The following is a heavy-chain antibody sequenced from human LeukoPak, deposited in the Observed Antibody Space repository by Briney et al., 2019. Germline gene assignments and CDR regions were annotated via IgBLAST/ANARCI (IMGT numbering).Heavy chain of an antibody. CDR2: IRYDGSNK. CDR1: GFTFSSYG. J-gene: IGHJ4*02. CDR3: AKDLDNTMVRGGDYFDY. D-gene: IGHD3-10*01. Sequence: PGGSLRLSCAASGFTFSSYGMHWVRQAPGKGLEWVAFIRYDGSNKYYADSVKGRFTISRDNSKNTLYLQMNSLRAEDTAVYYCAKDLDNTMVRGGDYFDYWGQGTLVTVSS. V-gene: IGHV3-30*02.